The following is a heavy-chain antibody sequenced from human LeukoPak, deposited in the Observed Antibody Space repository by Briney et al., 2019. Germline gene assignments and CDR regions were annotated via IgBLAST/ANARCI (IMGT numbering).Heavy chain of an antibody. CDR1: GFAFSSYA. CDR2: ISYDGSNK. Sequence: PGGSLRLSCAASGFAFSSYAMHWVRQAPGKGLEWVAVISYDGSNKYYADSVKGRFTISRDNSKNTLYLQMNSLRAEDTAVYYCARGVWDYDFWSGSYDYYGMDVWGQGTTVTVSS. CDR3: ARGVWDYDFWSGSYDYYGMDV. V-gene: IGHV3-30-3*01. J-gene: IGHJ6*02. D-gene: IGHD3-3*01.